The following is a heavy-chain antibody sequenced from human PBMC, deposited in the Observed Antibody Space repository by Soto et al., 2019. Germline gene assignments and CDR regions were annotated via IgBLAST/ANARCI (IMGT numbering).Heavy chain of an antibody. D-gene: IGHD6-13*01. J-gene: IGHJ2*01. CDR3: ARTPPRGRGSWYKDHFDP. CDR1: GGSISSYY. Sequence: QVQLQESGPGLVKPSETLSLTCSVSGGSISSYYWSWIRQPAGKGLEWIGRIYTSGSTNYNPSLKSRVTMSVDTSKNQFSLKLSSVTAADTAVYYCARTPPRGRGSWYKDHFDPWGRGTLVTVSS. V-gene: IGHV4-4*07. CDR2: IYTSGST.